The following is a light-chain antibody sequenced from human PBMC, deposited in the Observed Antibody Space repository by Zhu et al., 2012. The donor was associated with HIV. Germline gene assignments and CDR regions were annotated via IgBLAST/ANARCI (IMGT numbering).Light chain of an antibody. Sequence: DIQLTQSPSFLSASVGDRVTITCRASQGISNYLAWYHQKPGKAPKLLIYAASILQSGVPSRFSGSGSGTEFTPTISSLQPEDFATYYCQHLTIYPTFGGGSKVEIK. V-gene: IGKV1-9*01. J-gene: IGKJ4*01. CDR2: AAS. CDR3: QHLTIYPT. CDR1: QGISNY.